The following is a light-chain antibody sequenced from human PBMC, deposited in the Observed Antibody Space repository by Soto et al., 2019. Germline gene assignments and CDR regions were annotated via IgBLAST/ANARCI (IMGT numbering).Light chain of an antibody. Sequence: QSVLTQPPSASGSPGQSVTISCTGTSSDVGGYNYVSWYQQHPGKAPKLMIYEVTKRPSGVPDRVSGSKSGNTASLTVSGLQAEDEADYYCSSHAGINNVVFGGGTKVTVL. CDR1: SSDVGGYNY. V-gene: IGLV2-8*01. CDR3: SSHAGINNVV. CDR2: EVT. J-gene: IGLJ3*02.